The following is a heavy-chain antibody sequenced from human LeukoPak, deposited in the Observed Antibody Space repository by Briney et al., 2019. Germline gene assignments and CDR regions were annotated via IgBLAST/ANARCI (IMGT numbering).Heavy chain of an antibody. CDR3: AKDRDTAMVRVNPPFDY. V-gene: IGHV3-30*18. CDR2: ISYDGGNK. Sequence: PGGSLRLSCAASGFTFSSYGMHWVRQAPGKGLEWVAVISYDGGNKYYADSVKGRFTISRDNSKNTLYLQMNSLRAEDTAVYYCAKDRDTAMVRVNPPFDYWGQGTLVTVSS. CDR1: GFTFSSYG. D-gene: IGHD5-18*01. J-gene: IGHJ4*02.